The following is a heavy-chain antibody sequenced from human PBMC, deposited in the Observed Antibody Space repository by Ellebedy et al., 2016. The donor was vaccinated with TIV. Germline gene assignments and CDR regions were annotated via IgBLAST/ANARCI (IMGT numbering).Heavy chain of an antibody. D-gene: IGHD4-11*01. Sequence: GESLKISXAASGFTFSSHSMSWVRQAPGKGLEWVSAITINDNTYYVDSVKGRFTISRDNSKNTLYLQMDSLRAEDTAVYYCARIPTTVTKPSEVYFDYWGQGTLVTVSS. CDR2: ITINDNT. CDR3: ARIPTTVTKPSEVYFDY. V-gene: IGHV3-23*01. J-gene: IGHJ4*02. CDR1: GFTFSSHS.